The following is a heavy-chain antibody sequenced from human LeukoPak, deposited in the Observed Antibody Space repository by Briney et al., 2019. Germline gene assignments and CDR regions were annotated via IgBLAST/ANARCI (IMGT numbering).Heavy chain of an antibody. V-gene: IGHV3-30*01. D-gene: IGHD1-14*01. CDR3: ASNRGSDY. CDR1: GFTFSNYA. Sequence: GGSLRLSCAASGFTFSNYAMHWVRQAPGKGLEWVAAISYDGSKTYYADSVKGRFSISRDNSESTLYLQMDSLRAEDTAVYYCASNRGSDYWGQGTLVTVSS. J-gene: IGHJ4*02. CDR2: ISYDGSKT.